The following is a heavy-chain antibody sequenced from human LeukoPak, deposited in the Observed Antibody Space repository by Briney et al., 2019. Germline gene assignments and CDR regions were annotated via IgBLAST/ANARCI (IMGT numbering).Heavy chain of an antibody. CDR1: GASISIYY. D-gene: IGHD1-26*01. CDR2: IYTSGST. V-gene: IGHV4-4*07. Sequence: SETLSLTCTVSGASISIYYWSWIRQPAGKGLEWIGRIYTSGSTIYNPSLKSRVAMSLDTSKNQFSLNLNSVTAADTAVYYCARDSREENAFNIWGQGTMVTVSS. CDR3: ARDSREENAFNI. J-gene: IGHJ3*02.